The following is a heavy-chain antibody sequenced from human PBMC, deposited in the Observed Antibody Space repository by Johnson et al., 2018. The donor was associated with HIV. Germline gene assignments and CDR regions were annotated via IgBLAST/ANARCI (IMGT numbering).Heavy chain of an antibody. D-gene: IGHD3-3*01. CDR1: GFTVSSNY. CDR3: AKLTIFGVVPPNEGDAFDI. Sequence: QMQLVESGGGLVQPGGSLRLSCAASGFTVSSNYMSWVRQAPGKGLEWVAFIRYDGSNKYYADSVKGRFTISRDNSKNTLYLQMNSLRAEDTAVYYCAKLTIFGVVPPNEGDAFDIWGQGTMVTVSS. J-gene: IGHJ3*02. CDR2: IRYDGSNK. V-gene: IGHV3-30*02.